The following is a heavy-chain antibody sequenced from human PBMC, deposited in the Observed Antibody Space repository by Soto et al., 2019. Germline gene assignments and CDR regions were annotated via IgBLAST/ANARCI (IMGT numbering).Heavy chain of an antibody. CDR1: GFTFSSYA. CDR2: ISGSGGST. CDR3: AKDRGGFLEWSPYAFDI. J-gene: IGHJ3*02. V-gene: IGHV3-23*01. Sequence: GGSLRLSCAASGFTFSSYAMSWVRQAPGKGLEWVSAISGSGGSTYYADSVKGRFTISRDNSKNTLYLQMNSLRAEDTAVYYCAKDRGGFLEWSPYAFDIWGQGTMVTVSS. D-gene: IGHD3-3*01.